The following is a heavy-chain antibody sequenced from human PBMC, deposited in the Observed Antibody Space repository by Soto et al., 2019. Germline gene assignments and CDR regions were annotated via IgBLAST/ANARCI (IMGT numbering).Heavy chain of an antibody. CDR2: INAGNGAT. J-gene: IGHJ4*02. V-gene: IGHV1-3*01. Sequence: QVQLVQSGAEVRKPGASVKVSCKASGYTFTSFAINWVRQAPGQRLEWVGWINAGNGATTYSQNFQGRVTITRDTSANTASMELRSLRSEDMAVFYCARFCSSSLCYAAFDFWGQGTLVTVAS. CDR1: GYTFTSFA. CDR3: ARFCSSSLCYAAFDF. D-gene: IGHD2-2*01.